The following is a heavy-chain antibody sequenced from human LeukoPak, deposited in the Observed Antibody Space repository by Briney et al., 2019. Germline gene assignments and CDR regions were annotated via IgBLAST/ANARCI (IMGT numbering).Heavy chain of an antibody. J-gene: IGHJ4*02. Sequence: SVKVSCKASGYTFTSYGISWVRQAPGQGLEWIGWISAYNGNTNYAQKLQGRVTMTTDTSTSTAYMELRSLRSDDTAVYYCARSPRKYCSSTSCYREEDYWGQGTLVTVSS. D-gene: IGHD2-2*02. CDR1: GYTFTSYG. CDR2: ISAYNGNT. CDR3: ARSPRKYCSSTSCYREEDY. V-gene: IGHV1-18*01.